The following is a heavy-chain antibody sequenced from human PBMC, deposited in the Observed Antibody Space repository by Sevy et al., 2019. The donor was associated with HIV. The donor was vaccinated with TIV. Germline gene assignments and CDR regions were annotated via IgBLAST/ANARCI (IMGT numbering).Heavy chain of an antibody. CDR3: ARDSRNGLDP. CDR2: IWYDGINK. V-gene: IGHV3-33*01. D-gene: IGHD2-8*01. Sequence: QPGGSLRLSCVASGFIFSTYGMHWVRQAPGKGLEWVAVIWYDGINKDYADSVKGRFIISRDNSKNTMYLEMDSLRAEDTAVYYCARDSRNGLDPWGQGALVTVSS. CDR1: GFIFSTYG. J-gene: IGHJ5*02.